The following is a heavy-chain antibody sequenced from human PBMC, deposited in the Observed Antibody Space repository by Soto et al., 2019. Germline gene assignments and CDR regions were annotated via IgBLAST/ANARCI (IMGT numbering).Heavy chain of an antibody. CDR1: GFTFSSYS. CDR2: ISSSSSYI. CDR3: ARDLRRDAFDI. V-gene: IGHV3-21*01. J-gene: IGHJ3*02. Sequence: GGSLRLSCAASGFTFSSYSMNWVRQAPGKGLEWVSSISSSSSYIYYADSVKGRFTISRDNAKNSLYLQMNSLRAEDTAVYYCARDLRRDAFDIWGQGTMGTVSS.